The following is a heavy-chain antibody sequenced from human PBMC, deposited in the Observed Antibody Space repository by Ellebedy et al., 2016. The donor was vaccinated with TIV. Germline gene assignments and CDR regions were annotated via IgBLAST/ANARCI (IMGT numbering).Heavy chain of an antibody. Sequence: GGSLRLSCAASGFTFSRYSMNWVRQAPGKGLEWVSYISSSSSTIYYADSVKGRFTISRDSAKNSLYLQMNSLRAEDTAVYYCARCLGELSLFPYFDYWGQGTLVTVSS. D-gene: IGHD3-16*02. CDR1: GFTFSRYS. CDR2: ISSSSSTI. CDR3: ARCLGELSLFPYFDY. V-gene: IGHV3-48*01. J-gene: IGHJ4*02.